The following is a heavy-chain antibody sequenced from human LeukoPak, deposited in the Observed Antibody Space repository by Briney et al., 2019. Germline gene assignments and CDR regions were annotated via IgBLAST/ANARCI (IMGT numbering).Heavy chain of an antibody. CDR3: ARDPWLGY. Sequence: PSETLSLTCTVPGGSISSGSYYWSWIRQPAGKGLEWIGRIYTSGSTNYNPSLKSRVTISVDTSKNQFSLKLSSVTAADTAVYYCARDPWLGYWGQGTLVTVSS. CDR2: IYTSGST. D-gene: IGHD6-19*01. CDR1: GGSISSGSYY. V-gene: IGHV4-61*02. J-gene: IGHJ4*02.